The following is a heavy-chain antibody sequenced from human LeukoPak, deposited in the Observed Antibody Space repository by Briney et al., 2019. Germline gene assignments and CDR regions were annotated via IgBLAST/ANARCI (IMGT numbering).Heavy chain of an antibody. CDR1: RFTFSNFA. D-gene: IGHD3-10*01. V-gene: IGHV3-48*02. Sequence: GGSLRLSCTASRFTFSNFAMSWARQAPGKGLEWVSYITSRSSSIYYADSVKGRFTISRDNAQNSLYLQMNSLRDEDTAVYYCARDSRFGKLLIPYFDYWGQGTLVTVSS. CDR3: ARDSRFGKLLIPYFDY. CDR2: ITSRSSSI. J-gene: IGHJ4*02.